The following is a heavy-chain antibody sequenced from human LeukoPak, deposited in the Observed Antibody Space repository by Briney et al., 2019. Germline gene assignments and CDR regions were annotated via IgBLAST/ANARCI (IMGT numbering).Heavy chain of an antibody. Sequence: SQTLSLNCAIYGDSVSSDTAARNWPRQSPARSLEWMGRTYYRTQSRQYHDIFVKNRIRFYAYTSRNPLTLHLNSVTPEDTAIYYCTRQPDQQPASFDSWGQGTLVTVSS. CDR1: GDSVSSDTAA. J-gene: IGHJ4*02. V-gene: IGHV6-1*01. D-gene: IGHD6-13*01. CDR2: TYYRTQSRQ. CDR3: TRQPDQQPASFDS.